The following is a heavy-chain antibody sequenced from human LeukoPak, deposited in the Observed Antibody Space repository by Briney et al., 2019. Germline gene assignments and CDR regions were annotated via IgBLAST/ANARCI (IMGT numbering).Heavy chain of an antibody. CDR2: INPNSGGT. CDR3: ARDYYDSSGYYFARWFDP. Sequence: ASVKVSCKASGYTFTGYYMHWVRQAPGQGLEWMGWINPNSGGTNYAQKFQGRVTMTRDTSISTAYMELSRPRSDDTAVYYCARDYYDSSGYYFARWFDPWGQGTLVAVSS. D-gene: IGHD3-22*01. V-gene: IGHV1-2*02. J-gene: IGHJ5*02. CDR1: GYTFTGYY.